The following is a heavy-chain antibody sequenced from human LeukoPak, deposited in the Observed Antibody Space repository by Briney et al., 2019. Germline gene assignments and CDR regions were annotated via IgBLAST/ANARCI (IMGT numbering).Heavy chain of an antibody. J-gene: IGHJ4*02. V-gene: IGHV1-2*02. CDR1: GDTFTGYY. CDR3: ATDDSSGFYLGAVNY. Sequence: ASVKVSCKASGDTFTGYYMYWVRQAPGQGLEWMGWINPNSGAIHYAEKFQGRVTMTRDTSIRTAYMELSRLTSDDTAVYYCATDDSSGFYLGAVNYWGQGTRVTVSS. D-gene: IGHD3-22*01. CDR2: INPNSGAI.